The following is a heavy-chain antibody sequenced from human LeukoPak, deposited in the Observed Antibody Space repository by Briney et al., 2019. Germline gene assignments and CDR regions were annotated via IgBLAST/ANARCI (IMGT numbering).Heavy chain of an antibody. Sequence: SQTLSLTCAISGDSVSSNSAAWNWIRQSPSRGLEWLGRTYYRSKWYNDYAVSVKSRITINPDTSKNQFSLQLNSVTPEDTAVYYCARGDVTIFGVVMGFEYWGQGTLVTVSS. CDR1: GDSVSSNSAA. V-gene: IGHV6-1*01. CDR3: ARGDVTIFGVVMGFEY. CDR2: TYYRSKWYN. J-gene: IGHJ4*02. D-gene: IGHD3-3*01.